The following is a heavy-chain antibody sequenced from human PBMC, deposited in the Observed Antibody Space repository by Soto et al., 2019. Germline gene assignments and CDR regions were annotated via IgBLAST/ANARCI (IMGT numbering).Heavy chain of an antibody. D-gene: IGHD3-10*01. V-gene: IGHV4-59*01. CDR1: GGSISSYY. J-gene: IGHJ3*02. CDR3: ASAWGNPMVRGGSFDI. Sequence: PSETLSLTCTVSGGSISSYYWSWIRQPPGKGLEWIGYIYYSGSTNYNPSLKSRVTISVDTSKNQFSLKLSSVTAADTAVYYCASAWGNPMVRGGSFDIWGQGTMVTVSS. CDR2: IYYSGST.